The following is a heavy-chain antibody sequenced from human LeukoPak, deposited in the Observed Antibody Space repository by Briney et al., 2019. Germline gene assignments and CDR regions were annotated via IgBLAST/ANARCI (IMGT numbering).Heavy chain of an antibody. CDR3: ARDSFSGWKGDYFDY. V-gene: IGHV1-58*01. D-gene: IGHD6-19*01. Sequence: SVKVSCKASGFTFTSSAVQWARQARGQRLEWIGWIVIGSGNTNYAQKFQERVTITRDMSTSTAYMELSSLRSEDTAVYYCARDSFSGWKGDYFDYWGQGTLVTVSS. CDR1: GFTFTSSA. CDR2: IVIGSGNT. J-gene: IGHJ4*02.